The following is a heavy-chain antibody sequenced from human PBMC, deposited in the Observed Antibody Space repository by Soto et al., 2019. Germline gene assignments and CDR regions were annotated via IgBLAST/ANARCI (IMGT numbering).Heavy chain of an antibody. CDR3: AKRRGYSNGEFDY. D-gene: IGHD5-18*01. V-gene: IGHV1-18*01. J-gene: IGHJ4*02. Sequence: QVQLVQSGAEVKKPGASVKVSCKASGYTFTSYGISWVRQAPGQGLEWMGWITAYNGNTNYAQKPQGRVTMTTDTSTSTAYRELRSLRSDDTAVYYCAKRRGYSNGEFDYWGQGTLVTVSS. CDR1: GYTFTSYG. CDR2: ITAYNGNT.